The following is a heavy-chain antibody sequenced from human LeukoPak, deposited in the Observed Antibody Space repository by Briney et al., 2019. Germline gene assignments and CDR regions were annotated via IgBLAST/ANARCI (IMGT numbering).Heavy chain of an antibody. J-gene: IGHJ6*02. CDR2: INHSGST. D-gene: IGHD3-10*01. CDR1: GGSFSGYY. Sequence: SSETLSLTCAVYGGSFSGYYWSWIRQPPGKGLEWIGEINHSGSTNYNPSLKSRVTISVDTSKNQFSLKLSSVTAADTAVYYCARVRYYYGSGSYYQALTYYYCGMDVWGQGTTVTVSS. CDR3: ARVRYYYGSGSYYQALTYYYCGMDV. V-gene: IGHV4-34*01.